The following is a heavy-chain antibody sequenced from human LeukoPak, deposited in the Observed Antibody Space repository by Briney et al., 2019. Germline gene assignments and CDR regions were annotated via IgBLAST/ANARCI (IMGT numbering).Heavy chain of an antibody. CDR3: ARLPFTMVRGVIPHPYYYGMDV. V-gene: IGHV4-59*08. CDR2: IYYSGST. CDR1: GGSISSYY. J-gene: IGHJ6*02. D-gene: IGHD3-10*01. Sequence: SETLSLTCTVSGGSISSYYWSWIGQPPGKGLEWIGYIYYSGSTNYNPSLKSRVTISVDTSKNQFSLKLSSVTAADTAVYYCARLPFTMVRGVIPHPYYYGMDVWGQGTTVTVSS.